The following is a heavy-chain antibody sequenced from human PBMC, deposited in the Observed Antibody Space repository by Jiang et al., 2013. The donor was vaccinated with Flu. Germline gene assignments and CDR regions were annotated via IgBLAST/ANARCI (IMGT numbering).Heavy chain of an antibody. D-gene: IGHD3-9*01. CDR1: GFSLSTSGVG. CDR3: ASGATGYYYFDY. J-gene: IGHJ4*02. CDR2: IYWNDDK. Sequence: KPTQTLTLTCTFSGFSLSTSGVGVGWIRQPPGKALEWLALIYWNDDKRYSPSLKSRLTITKDTSKNQVVLTMTNMDPVDTATYYCASGATGYYYFDYWGQGTLVTVSS. V-gene: IGHV2-5*01.